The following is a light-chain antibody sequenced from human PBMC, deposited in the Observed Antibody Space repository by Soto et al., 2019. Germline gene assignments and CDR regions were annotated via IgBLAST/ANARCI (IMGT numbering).Light chain of an antibody. J-gene: IGKJ2*01. CDR2: GAS. CDR1: QSVTATY. V-gene: IGKV3-20*01. Sequence: EIVLTQSPGTLSLSPGERATLSCRASQSVTATYLAWYQQKPGQAPRLLIYGASTRATGIPDRFSGSGSGTYFTLTISSLEPEDFAVYYCHQYGVSSGTFGQGTNLEIK. CDR3: HQYGVSSGT.